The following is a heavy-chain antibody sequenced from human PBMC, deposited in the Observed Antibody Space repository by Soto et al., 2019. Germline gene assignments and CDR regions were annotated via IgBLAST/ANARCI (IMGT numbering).Heavy chain of an antibody. CDR2: IIPTLGIA. J-gene: IGHJ5*02. V-gene: IGHV1-69*04. CDR1: GYTFTSYD. Sequence: SVKVSCKASGYTFTSYDINWVRQATGQGLEWMGRIIPTLGIANYAQKFQGRVTITADKSTSTAYMELSSLRSEDTAVYYCARGSSSWYLAWFDPWGQGTLVTVSS. D-gene: IGHD6-13*01. CDR3: ARGSSSWYLAWFDP.